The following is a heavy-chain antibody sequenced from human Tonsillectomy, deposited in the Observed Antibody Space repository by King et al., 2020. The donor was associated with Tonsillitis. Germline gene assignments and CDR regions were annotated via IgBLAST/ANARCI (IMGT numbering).Heavy chain of an antibody. Sequence: QLQESGPGLVKPSETLSLTCTASVGSISNYYWTWIRQPAGKGVEWIGRFYSIGSTNYSPPLNTRVTMSVDTSKNQFSLKLSSVTAADTAVYYCARNGAGKTGDSWGQGMLVTVSS. D-gene: IGHD3-10*01. CDR2: FYSIGST. J-gene: IGHJ4*02. CDR3: ARNGAGKTGDS. V-gene: IGHV4-4*07. CDR1: VGSISNYY.